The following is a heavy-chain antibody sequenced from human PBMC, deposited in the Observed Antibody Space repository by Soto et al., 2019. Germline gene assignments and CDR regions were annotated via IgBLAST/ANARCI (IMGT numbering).Heavy chain of an antibody. Sequence: GGSLRLSCAASGFTFCDYALHWVRQTPGKGLEWVAVSSFNGKHEDYADSVKGRFTISRDSSKKTLYLQMSSLRAEDSAVYHCARRGVESADTGPGQDYFDYWGQGALVTVSS. CDR3: ARRGVESADTGPGQDYFDY. J-gene: IGHJ4*02. CDR1: GFTFCDYA. D-gene: IGHD3-16*01. CDR2: SSFNGKHE. V-gene: IGHV3-30*04.